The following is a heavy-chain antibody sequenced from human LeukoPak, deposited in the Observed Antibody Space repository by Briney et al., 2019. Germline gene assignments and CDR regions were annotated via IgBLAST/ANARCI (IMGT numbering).Heavy chain of an antibody. CDR3: ARAYYDFWSGYSLYYFDY. D-gene: IGHD3-3*01. CDR2: INHSGST. Sequence: SETLSLTCAVYGGSFSGYYWSWIRQPPGKGLEWIGEINHSGSTNYNPSLKSRVTISVDTSKNQFSLKLSSVTAADTAVYYCARAYYDFWSGYSLYYFDYWGQGTLVTVSS. J-gene: IGHJ4*02. CDR1: GGSFSGYY. V-gene: IGHV4-34*01.